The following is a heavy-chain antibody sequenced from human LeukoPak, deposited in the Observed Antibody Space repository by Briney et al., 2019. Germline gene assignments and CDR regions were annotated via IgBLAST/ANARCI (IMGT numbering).Heavy chain of an antibody. J-gene: IGHJ4*02. CDR1: GFTFSDYA. V-gene: IGHV3-48*04. D-gene: IGHD1-26*01. CDR2: ISGDRSTI. CDR3: ARDRPVVGAIDF. Sequence: PGGSLRLSCGASGFTFSDYAMLWVRQAPGKGLEWISFISGDRSTILLADSVRGRFITSRDNAQNSLYLQMNSLRAEDTAVHYCARDRPVVGAIDFWGQGTLVTVSS.